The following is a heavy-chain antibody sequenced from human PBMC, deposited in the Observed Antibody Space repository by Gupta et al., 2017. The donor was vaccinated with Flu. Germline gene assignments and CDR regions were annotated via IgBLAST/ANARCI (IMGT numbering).Heavy chain of an antibody. CDR1: GGSISSYS. Sequence: QVQLQESGPGLVKPSETLSLTCTDSGGSISSYSWSWIRQPPGKGLEWVGYISYSGYTNYNASLNSRITISHDTSRNQFSLKLTSVTAADTAVYYCARLRGDFYFDYWGRGTLVTVSS. CDR2: ISYSGYT. V-gene: IGHV4-59*01. J-gene: IGHJ4*02. CDR3: ARLRGDFYFDY. D-gene: IGHD3-3*01.